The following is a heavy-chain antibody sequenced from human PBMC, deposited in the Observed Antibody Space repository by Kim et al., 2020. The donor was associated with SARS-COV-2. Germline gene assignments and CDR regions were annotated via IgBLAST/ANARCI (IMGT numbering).Heavy chain of an antibody. CDR3: AKDRIPDGEWDFDS. CDR2: VIGTVNT. CDR1: GFTFSTYT. Sequence: GGSLRLSCAASGFTFSTYTMNWVRQAPGKGLEWVSGVIGTVNTSYADSVKGRFTISRDNSKNTPYLQMNSLRADDTAVYFCAKDRIPDGEWDFDSGCQGT. D-gene: IGHD3-10*01. V-gene: IGHV3-23*01. J-gene: IGHJ4*02.